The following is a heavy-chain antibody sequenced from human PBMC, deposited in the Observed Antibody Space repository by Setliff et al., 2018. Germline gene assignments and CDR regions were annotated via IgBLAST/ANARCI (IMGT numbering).Heavy chain of an antibody. D-gene: IGHD3-16*02. Sequence: GGSLRLSCAASGFTFGSYGMHWVRQAPGKGLEWVAVIYHDGGNKYYADSVKGRFTISRDNSKNTLYLQMSSLRSEDTAVYYCVKASSDLSMAYFDLWGQGTLVTSPQ. CDR2: IYHDGGNK. CDR3: VKASSDLSMAYFDL. J-gene: IGHJ4*02. V-gene: IGHV3-33*03. CDR1: GFTFGSYG.